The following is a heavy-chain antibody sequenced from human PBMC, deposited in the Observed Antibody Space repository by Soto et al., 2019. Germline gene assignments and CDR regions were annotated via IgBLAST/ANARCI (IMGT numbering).Heavy chain of an antibody. CDR3: ARAEGYSSWGLFDP. CDR2: IYYRGST. D-gene: IGHD6-19*01. V-gene: IGHV4-31*03. J-gene: IGHJ5*02. CDR1: GGSISSGAYF. Sequence: QVQLQESGPGLVKPSQTLSLTCTVSGGSISSGAYFWSWIRQHPGRGLEWIGYIYYRGSTYYNPSLKIRLTISVDTSKNQFSLNLTSVTAAGTAVYYCARAEGYSSWGLFDPWGQGTLVTVSS.